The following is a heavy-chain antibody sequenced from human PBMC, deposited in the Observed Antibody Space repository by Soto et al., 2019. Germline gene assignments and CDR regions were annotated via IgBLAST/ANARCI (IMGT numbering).Heavy chain of an antibody. Sequence: QVQLVQSGAEVKKPGASVKVSCKASGYTFTSYGISWVRQAPGQGLEWMGWISAYNGNTNYAQKLQGRVTMTTDTTTSASDTEMGSLRSNDTAVYYCARGEGDYYDSRWSDYWGQGTLVTVSS. CDR1: GYTFTSYG. CDR3: ARGEGDYYDSRWSDY. D-gene: IGHD3-10*01. J-gene: IGHJ4*02. CDR2: ISAYNGNT. V-gene: IGHV1-18*01.